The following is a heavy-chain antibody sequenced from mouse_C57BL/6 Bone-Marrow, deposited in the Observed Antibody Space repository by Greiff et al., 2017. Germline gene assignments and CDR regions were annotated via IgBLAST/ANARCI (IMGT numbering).Heavy chain of an antibody. Sequence: EVKLQESGPGLVKPSQSLSLTCSVTGYSITSGYYWNWIRQFPGNKLEWMGYISYDGSNNYNPSLKNRISITRDTSKNQFFLKLNSVTTEDTATYYCARDTVYYYGSSYWYFDVRGTGTTVTVSS. V-gene: IGHV3-6*01. CDR2: ISYDGSN. D-gene: IGHD1-1*01. CDR1: GYSITSGYY. CDR3: ARDTVYYYGSSYWYFDV. J-gene: IGHJ1*03.